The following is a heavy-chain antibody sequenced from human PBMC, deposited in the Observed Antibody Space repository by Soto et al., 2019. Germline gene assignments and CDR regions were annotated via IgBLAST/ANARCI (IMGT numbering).Heavy chain of an antibody. CDR1: GFTFSSYS. J-gene: IGHJ6*02. D-gene: IGHD2-2*01. CDR2: ISSSSSTI. Sequence: GGSLRLSCAASGFTFSSYSMNWVRQAPGKGLEWVSYISSSSSTIYYADSVKGRSTISRDNAKNSLYLQMNSLRDEDTAVYYCARDHAPRVVVPAAILYYYYGMDVWGQGTTVTVSS. CDR3: ARDHAPRVVVPAAILYYYYGMDV. V-gene: IGHV3-48*02.